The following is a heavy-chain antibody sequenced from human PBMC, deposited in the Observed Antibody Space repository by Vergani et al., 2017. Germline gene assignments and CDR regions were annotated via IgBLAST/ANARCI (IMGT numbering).Heavy chain of an antibody. CDR3: ARQSAMIISQGHFDY. V-gene: IGHV4-38-2*01. J-gene: IGHJ4*02. D-gene: IGHD5-18*01. CDR2: AFRLGT. CDR1: GYSIGNGYY. Sequence: QVQLQESGPGQVKPSETLSLTCSVSGYSIGNGYYWGWIRQPPGKEMEWIGCAFRLGTHYKPYLKSRATISLDTSKNQFSLRLASMAAADTAMYFCARQSAMIISQGHFDYWGQGVLVTVSS.